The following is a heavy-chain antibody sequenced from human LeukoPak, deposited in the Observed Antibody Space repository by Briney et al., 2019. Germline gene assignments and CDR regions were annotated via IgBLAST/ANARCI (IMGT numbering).Heavy chain of an antibody. CDR3: ARRLATVTTYEDYFDY. CDR1: GFTFSSYE. V-gene: IGHV3-48*03. CDR2: ISSSGSTI. Sequence: PGGSLRLSCAASGFTFSSYEMNWVRQAPGKGLEWVSYISSSGSTIYYADSVKGRFTISRDNAKNSLYLQMNSLRAEDTAVYYCARRLATVTTYEDYFDYWGQGTLVTVPS. D-gene: IGHD4-17*01. J-gene: IGHJ4*02.